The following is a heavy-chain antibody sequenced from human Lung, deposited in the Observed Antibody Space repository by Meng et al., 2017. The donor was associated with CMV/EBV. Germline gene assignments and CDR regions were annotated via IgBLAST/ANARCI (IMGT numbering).Heavy chain of an antibody. J-gene: IGHJ4*02. CDR3: ARDRNPAVAGTGLDY. CDR2: VYYSGTT. D-gene: IGHD6-19*01. V-gene: IGHV4-39*07. CDR1: GGSIGSSGYY. Sequence: SETXSLTCTVSGGSIGSSGYYWGWIRQPPGKGLEWIGAVYYSGTTYYNPSLKSRITISVDTSKNQFSLKLYSVTAADTAVYYCARDRNPAVAGTGLDYWGQGTLVTVSS.